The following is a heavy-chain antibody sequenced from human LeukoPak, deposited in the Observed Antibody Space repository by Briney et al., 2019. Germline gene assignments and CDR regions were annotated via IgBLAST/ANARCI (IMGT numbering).Heavy chain of an antibody. D-gene: IGHD3-22*01. CDR3: AREYYSDSSGSDY. CDR1: GFTFSSYD. V-gene: IGHV3-30*03. Sequence: GRSLRLSCAASGFTFSSYDMHWVRQAPGKGLEWVAVISYDGSNKYYAASVKGRFTISRDNAKNSLYLQMNSLRAEDTAVYYCAREYYSDSSGSDYWGQGTLVTVSS. J-gene: IGHJ4*02. CDR2: ISYDGSNK.